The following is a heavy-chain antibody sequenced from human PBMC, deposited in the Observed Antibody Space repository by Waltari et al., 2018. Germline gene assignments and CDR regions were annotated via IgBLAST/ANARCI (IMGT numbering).Heavy chain of an antibody. Sequence: EVQRLESGGVLVQPGGSLRLSCAASGFTFSSYAMSWVRQAPGKGLEWVSAISGVSGRTLYYEDLVMGRVNTSRDNAKNSLYLQTNRLRAEYMSVYYCARGSGVEWFTLYYFDNWGQGTLVTVSS. CDR1: GFTFSSYA. D-gene: IGHD3-3*01. V-gene: IGHV3-23*01. CDR2: ISGVSGRTL. CDR3: ARGSGVEWFTLYYFDN. J-gene: IGHJ4*02.